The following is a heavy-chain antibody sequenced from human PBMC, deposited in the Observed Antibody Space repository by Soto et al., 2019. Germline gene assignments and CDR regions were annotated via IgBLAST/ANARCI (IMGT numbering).Heavy chain of an antibody. D-gene: IGHD6-13*01. CDR3: AREGYTYGMDV. V-gene: IGHV4-59*01. CDR2: IYYRGST. Sequence: QVQLQESGPGLVKPSETLSLTCTVSGGSISSYYWSWIRQPPGKGLEWIGYIYYRGSTNYNPSLKSRVTISVDTSKNQFSLKLSSVTAADTAVYYCAREGYTYGMDVWGQGTTVTVSS. CDR1: GGSISSYY. J-gene: IGHJ6*02.